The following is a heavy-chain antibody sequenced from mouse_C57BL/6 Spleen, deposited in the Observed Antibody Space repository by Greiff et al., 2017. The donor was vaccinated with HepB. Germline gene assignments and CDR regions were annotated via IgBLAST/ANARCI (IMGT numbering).Heavy chain of an antibody. CDR2: ISYDGSN. D-gene: IGHD4-1*01. V-gene: IGHV3-6*01. CDR1: GYSITSGYY. CDR3: ARDWVDY. Sequence: DVQLVESGPGLVKPSQSLSLTCSVTGYSITSGYYWNWIRQFPGNKLEWMGYISYDGSNNYNPSLKNRISITRDTSKNQFFLKLNSVTTEDTATYYCARDWVDYWGQGTTLTVSS. J-gene: IGHJ2*01.